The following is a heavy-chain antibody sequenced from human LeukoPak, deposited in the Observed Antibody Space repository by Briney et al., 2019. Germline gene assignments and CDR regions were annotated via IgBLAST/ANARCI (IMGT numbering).Heavy chain of an antibody. CDR3: ARDAAVAGTPAEYFQH. CDR2: ISSSSSSYI. Sequence: GGSLRLSCAASGFSFSSYRMNWVRQAPGKGLEWVSSISSSSSSYIYYADSVKGRFTISRDNAKNSLYLQMNSLRAEDTAVYYCARDAAVAGTPAEYFQHWGQGTLVTVSS. J-gene: IGHJ1*01. V-gene: IGHV3-21*01. D-gene: IGHD6-19*01. CDR1: GFSFSSYR.